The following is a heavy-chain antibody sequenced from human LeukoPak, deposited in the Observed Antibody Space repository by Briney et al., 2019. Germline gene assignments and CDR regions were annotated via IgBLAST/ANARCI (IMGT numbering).Heavy chain of an antibody. CDR1: GFTFSSYG. CDR3: ARDRGTAMSYFDY. D-gene: IGHD5-18*01. Sequence: GRSLRLSCAASGFTFSSYGMHWVRQAPGKGLEWVAVIWYDGSNKYYADSVKGRFTISRDNSKNTLYLQMNSLRAEDTAVYYCARDRGTAMSYFDYWGQGTLVTVSS. J-gene: IGHJ4*02. CDR2: IWYDGSNK. V-gene: IGHV3-33*01.